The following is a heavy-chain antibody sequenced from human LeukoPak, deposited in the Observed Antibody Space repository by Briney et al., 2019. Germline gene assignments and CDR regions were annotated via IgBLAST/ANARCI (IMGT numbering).Heavy chain of an antibody. CDR3: AKLGIAVAGFDY. CDR1: GFTFSSYG. Sequence: GSLRLSCAASGFTFSSYGMHWVRQAPGKGLEWVAVISYDGSNKYYADSVKGRFTISRDNSKNTLYLQMNSLRAEDTAVYYCAKLGIAVAGFDYWGQGTLVTVSS. J-gene: IGHJ4*02. V-gene: IGHV3-30*18. D-gene: IGHD6-19*01. CDR2: ISYDGSNK.